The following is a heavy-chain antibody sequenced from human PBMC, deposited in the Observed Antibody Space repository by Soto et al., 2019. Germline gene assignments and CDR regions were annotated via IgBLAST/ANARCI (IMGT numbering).Heavy chain of an antibody. CDR1: GGSISSGDYY. CDR3: ARDLDNGDSTSYYYYGMDV. CDR2: IYYSGST. V-gene: IGHV4-30-4*01. J-gene: IGHJ6*02. D-gene: IGHD4-17*01. Sequence: QVQLQESGPGLVKPSQTLSLTCTVSGGSISSGDYYWSWIRQPPGKGLEWIGYIYYSGSTYYNPSLKGRVTISVDTSKNQFSLKLSSVTAADTAVYYCARDLDNGDSTSYYYYGMDVWGQGTTVTVSS.